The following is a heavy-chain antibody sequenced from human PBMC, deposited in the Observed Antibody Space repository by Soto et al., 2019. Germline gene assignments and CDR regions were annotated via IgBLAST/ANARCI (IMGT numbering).Heavy chain of an antibody. J-gene: IGHJ4*02. V-gene: IGHV3-23*01. D-gene: IGHD1-26*01. Sequence: PGGSLRLSCAASGFTFSSYAMSWVRQAPGKGLEWVSAISGSGGSTYHADSVKGRFTISRDKSKNTLYLQMNSLRAEDTAVYYCAKDAYSGTYPFRFDYWGQGTLVTVSS. CDR1: GFTFSSYA. CDR3: AKDAYSGTYPFRFDY. CDR2: ISGSGGST.